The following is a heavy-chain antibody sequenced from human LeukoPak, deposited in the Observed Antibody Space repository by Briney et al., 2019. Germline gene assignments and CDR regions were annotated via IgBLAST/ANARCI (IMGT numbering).Heavy chain of an antibody. Sequence: HPGGSLRLSCAASGFTFSSYAMHWVRQAPGKGLEWVAVISYDGSNKYYADSVKGRFTISRDNSKNTLYLQMNSLRAEDTAVYYCARGDDFWSGPFDYWGQGTLVTVSS. CDR3: ARGDDFWSGPFDY. D-gene: IGHD3-3*01. CDR1: GFTFSSYA. J-gene: IGHJ4*02. V-gene: IGHV3-30-3*01. CDR2: ISYDGSNK.